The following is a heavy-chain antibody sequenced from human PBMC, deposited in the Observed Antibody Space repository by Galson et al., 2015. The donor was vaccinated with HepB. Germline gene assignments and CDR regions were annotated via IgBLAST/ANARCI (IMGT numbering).Heavy chain of an antibody. CDR2: IYSGGST. CDR1: GFTVSSNY. V-gene: IGHV3-53*01. J-gene: IGHJ4*02. D-gene: IGHD6-19*01. Sequence: SLRLSCAASGFTVSSNYMSWVRQAPGKGLEWVSVIYSGGSTYYADSVKGRFTISRHNSKNTLYLQMNSLRAEDTAVYYCAKVKVAVADSVDYWGQGTLVTVSS. CDR3: AKVKVAVADSVDY.